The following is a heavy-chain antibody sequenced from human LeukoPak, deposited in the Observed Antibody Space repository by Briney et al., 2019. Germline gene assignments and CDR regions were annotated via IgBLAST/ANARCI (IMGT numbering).Heavy chain of an antibody. V-gene: IGHV3-64D*06. CDR1: GFTFSSYT. D-gene: IGHD3-9*01. CDR3: VIVRGYFDSSGSDY. Sequence: GGSLRLSCSASGFTFSSYTIHWVRQAPGKGLEFVSAITSNGGNTYYADSVKGRFTISRDNSKNTVYLQMSSLRAEDTAVYYCVIVRGYFDSSGSDYWGQGTLVTVSS. J-gene: IGHJ4*02. CDR2: ITSNGGNT.